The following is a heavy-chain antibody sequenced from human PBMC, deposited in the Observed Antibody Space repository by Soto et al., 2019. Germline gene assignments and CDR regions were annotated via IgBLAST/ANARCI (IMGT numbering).Heavy chain of an antibody. CDR2: LSDSGGST. CDR3: AISPGASSGTYLDY. V-gene: IGHV3-23*01. Sequence: GSLRLSCTASGFTFSSHAMTWVRQAPGKGLEWVSGLSDSGGSTYYADSVKGRFTISRDNSMNTLYLQMNSLGDEDTAVYYCAISPGASSGTYLDYWGQGTLVTVSS. CDR1: GFTFSSHA. J-gene: IGHJ4*02. D-gene: IGHD1-26*01.